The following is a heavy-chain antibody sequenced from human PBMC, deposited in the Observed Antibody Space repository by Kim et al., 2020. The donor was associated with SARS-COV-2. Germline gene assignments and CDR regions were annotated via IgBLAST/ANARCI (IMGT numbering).Heavy chain of an antibody. J-gene: IGHJ6*02. D-gene: IGHD2-8*02. Sequence: GGSLRLSCAASGFSFSNYGMHWVRQAPGKGLEWVAVISYDGSKEYYSDSVKGRFTISRDNSKNTLYLEMNSLRVEDTAVYFCAKEVLFSIYYYYGMDVWGQGTTVTVSS. CDR2: ISYDGSKE. CDR3: AKEVLFSIYYYYGMDV. V-gene: IGHV3-30*18. CDR1: GFSFSNYG.